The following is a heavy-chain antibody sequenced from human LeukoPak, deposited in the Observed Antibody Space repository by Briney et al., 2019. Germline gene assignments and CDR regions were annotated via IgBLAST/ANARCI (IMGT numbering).Heavy chain of an antibody. CDR1: GVSSSSSY. J-gene: IGHJ4*02. CDR3: ARHRFASPLDS. V-gene: IGHV4-59*08. Sequence: SETLSLTCTVSGVSSSSSYWSWIRQTPGKGLEWIGYIFYTGDSNHNPSFKSRVSISLDTSKDQISLKLSSVTAADTAVYYCARHRFASPLDSWGQGTLVIVSS. D-gene: IGHD2-21*01. CDR2: IFYTGDS.